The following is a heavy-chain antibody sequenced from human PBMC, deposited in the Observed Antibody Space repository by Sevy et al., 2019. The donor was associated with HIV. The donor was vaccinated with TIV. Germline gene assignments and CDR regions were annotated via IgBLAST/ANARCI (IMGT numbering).Heavy chain of an antibody. CDR2: IKQDGSEK. V-gene: IGHV3-7*03. Sequence: GGSLRLSCAASGFTFSSYWMSWVRQAPGKGLEWVANIKQDGSEKYYVDSVKGRFTISRDNAKNSLYLQMNSLRAEDTAVYYCARGGALYCSGGSCYDFDYWGQGTLVTVSS. CDR1: GFTFSSYW. J-gene: IGHJ4*02. D-gene: IGHD2-15*01. CDR3: ARGGALYCSGGSCYDFDY.